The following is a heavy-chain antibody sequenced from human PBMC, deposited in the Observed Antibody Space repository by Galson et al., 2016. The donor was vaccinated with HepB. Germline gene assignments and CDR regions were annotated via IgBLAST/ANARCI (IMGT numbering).Heavy chain of an antibody. CDR2: MNPNSGDT. CDR3: ARGPLAPADRHFDY. V-gene: IGHV1-8*01. CDR1: GYDFTSYG. D-gene: IGHD1-14*01. J-gene: IGHJ4*02. Sequence: SVKVSCKASGYDFTSYGISWVRQAPGQGLEWMGWMNPNSGDTGYGRRFQGRVTMTRSASNDTAYMELNSMRSEDTAIYYCARGPLAPADRHFDYWGQGTLVTVSS.